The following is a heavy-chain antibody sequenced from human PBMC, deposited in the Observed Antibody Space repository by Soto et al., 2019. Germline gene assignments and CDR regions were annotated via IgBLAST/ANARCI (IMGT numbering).Heavy chain of an antibody. CDR3: ARAGGYYVWGGYRPQPADY. CDR1: GFTFSSYW. V-gene: IGHV3-74*01. D-gene: IGHD3-16*02. CDR2: INSDGSST. Sequence: EVQLVESGGGLVQPGGSLRLSCAASGFTFSSYWMHWVRQAPGKGLVWVSRINSDGSSTSYADSVKGRFTISRDNAKNRLYLQMNSLRAEDTAVYYCARAGGYYVWGGYRPQPADYWGRGSLVIVSA. J-gene: IGHJ4*02.